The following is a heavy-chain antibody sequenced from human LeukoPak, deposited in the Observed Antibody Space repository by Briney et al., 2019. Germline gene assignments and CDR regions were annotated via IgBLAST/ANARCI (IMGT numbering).Heavy chain of an antibody. CDR1: GGSFSGYY. V-gene: IGHV4-34*01. CDR3: ARVGPWGYYFDY. J-gene: IGHJ4*02. CDR2: INHSGST. Sequence: PSETLSLTCAVYGGSFSGYYWSWIRQPPGKGLEWIGEINHSGSTNYNPSLKSRVTISVDTSKNQFSLKLSSVTAADTAVYYCARVGPWGYYFDYWGQGTLVTVSS. D-gene: IGHD3-16*01.